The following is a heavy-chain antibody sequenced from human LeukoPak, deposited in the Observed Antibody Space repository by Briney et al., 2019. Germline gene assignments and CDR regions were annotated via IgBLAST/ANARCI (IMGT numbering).Heavy chain of an antibody. J-gene: IGHJ4*02. D-gene: IGHD1-26*01. CDR2: IYTSGST. CDR1: GGSISTYY. V-gene: IGHV4-4*07. CDR3: ATRGSGASAFDY. Sequence: SETLSLTCTVSGGSISTYYWSWIRQPAGKGLEWIGRIYTSGSTNYNPSLKSRVTMSLDTSKNHLSLNLSSVTAADTAVYYCATRGSGASAFDYWGQGALVTVSS.